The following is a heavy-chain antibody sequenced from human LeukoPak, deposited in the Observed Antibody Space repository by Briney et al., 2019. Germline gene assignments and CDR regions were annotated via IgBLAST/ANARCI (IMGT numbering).Heavy chain of an antibody. CDR1: GFTFSSYA. Sequence: GGSLRLSCAASGFTFSSYAMSWVRQAPGKGMEWVSAISGSGGSTYYADSVKGRFTISRDNSKNTLYLQMNSLRAEDTAVYYCARDGMLLRYFDWLLDYWGQGTLVTVSS. CDR3: ARDGMLLRYFDWLLDY. D-gene: IGHD3-9*01. CDR2: ISGSGGST. J-gene: IGHJ4*02. V-gene: IGHV3-23*01.